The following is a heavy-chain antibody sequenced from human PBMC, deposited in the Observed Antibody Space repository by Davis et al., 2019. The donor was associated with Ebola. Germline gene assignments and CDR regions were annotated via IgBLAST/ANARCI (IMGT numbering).Heavy chain of an antibody. J-gene: IGHJ3*02. D-gene: IGHD6-19*01. CDR3: ARDRSGSGWFDAFDI. V-gene: IGHV3-11*06. CDR1: GFTFSDYY. Sequence: PGGSLRLSCAASGFTFSDYYMSWIRQAPGKGLEWVSYISSSSSYTNYADSVKGRFTISRDNAKNSLYLQMNSLRAEDTAVYYCARDRSGSGWFDAFDIWGQGTMVTVSS. CDR2: ISSSSSYT.